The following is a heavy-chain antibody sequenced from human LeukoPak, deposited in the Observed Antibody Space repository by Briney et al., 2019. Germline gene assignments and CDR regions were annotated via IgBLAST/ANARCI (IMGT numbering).Heavy chain of an antibody. V-gene: IGHV3-23*01. CDR2: IGATGGSV. D-gene: IGHD2-2*01. CDR1: GFTFSDYA. J-gene: IGHJ6*02. CDR3: VKGGDVAVVPAAGPYYAMDV. Sequence: GGSLRLSCAASGFTFSDYAMTWFRQTPGRGLEWVSAIGATGGSVYYADFVKGRFTISRDNSKNTVFLQMNSLSADDTATYYCVKGGDVAVVPAAGPYYAMDVWGQGTTVTVSS.